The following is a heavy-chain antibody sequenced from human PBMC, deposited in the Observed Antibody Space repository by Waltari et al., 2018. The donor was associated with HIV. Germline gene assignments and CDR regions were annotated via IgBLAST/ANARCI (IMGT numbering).Heavy chain of an antibody. Sequence: QLQLHESGPGLVKPSETLSLTRIVSGFSISSINYYWGWFRQTPGKGLGWIGNIVYSGTTNYNPSLESRVTISIDTSKSQFSLNLDSVTAADTAIYYCARHKNRGSYFPVDFWGQGTLVAVSS. J-gene: IGHJ4*02. D-gene: IGHD1-26*01. CDR2: IVYSGTT. CDR3: ARHKNRGSYFPVDF. V-gene: IGHV4-39*07. CDR1: GFSISSINYY.